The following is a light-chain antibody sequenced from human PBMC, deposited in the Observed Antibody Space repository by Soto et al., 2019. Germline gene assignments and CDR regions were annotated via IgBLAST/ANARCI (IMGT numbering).Light chain of an antibody. CDR1: QSISSSF. J-gene: IGKJ4*01. Sequence: EIVLTQFPGTLSLSPGERATLSCRASQSISSSFLAWFQQKPGQAPRLLIYGASSRATDIPARFSGSGSGTDFTLTISSLETEDSAVYYCQQRSTWPRTFGGGTKVEIK. CDR2: GAS. V-gene: IGKV3D-20*02. CDR3: QQRSTWPRT.